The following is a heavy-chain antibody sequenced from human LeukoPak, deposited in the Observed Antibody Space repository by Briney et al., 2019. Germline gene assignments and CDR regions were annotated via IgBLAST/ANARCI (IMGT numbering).Heavy chain of an antibody. V-gene: IGHV4-31*03. J-gene: IGHJ4*02. D-gene: IGHD3-10*01. CDR2: IYYSGST. CDR1: GGSISGGGYY. Sequence: PSQTLSLTCTVTGGSISGGGYYWSWIPPHPGKGLEWIGYIYYSGSTYYNPSLKSRVTISVDTSKNQFSLKLSSVTAADTAVYYCARELGYYGSGSTNHFDYWGQGSLVTVSS. CDR3: ARELGYYGSGSTNHFDY.